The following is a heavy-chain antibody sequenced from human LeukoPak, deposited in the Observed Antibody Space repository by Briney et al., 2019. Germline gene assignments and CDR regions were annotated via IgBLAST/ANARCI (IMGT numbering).Heavy chain of an antibody. CDR1: GYTFTSYY. V-gene: IGHV1-46*03. J-gene: IGHJ3*02. D-gene: IGHD2-2*01. CDR2: INPSGGST. Sequence: ASVKVSCKASGYTFTSYYMHWVRQAPGQGLEWMGIINPSGGSTSYAQKFHGRVTMTRDTSTSTVYMQLSSLRSEDTAVYYCARGGDIVVVPAAILFDIWGQGTMVTVSS. CDR3: ARGGDIVVVPAAILFDI.